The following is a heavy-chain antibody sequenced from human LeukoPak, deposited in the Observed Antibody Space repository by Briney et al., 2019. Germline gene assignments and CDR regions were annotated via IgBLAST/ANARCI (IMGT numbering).Heavy chain of an antibody. CDR3: AGNSRGYNYGSLSPAASRKYNWFDP. CDR2: ISGSGANT. Sequence: PGGSLRLSCAASGFTFSTYAMSWVRQAPGKGLEWVSTISGSGANTYYADSVRGRFTISRDNSKNTLYLHMNSLRAEDTAVYYCAGNSRGYNYGSLSPAASRKYNWFDPWGQGTLVTVSS. CDR1: GFTFSTYA. V-gene: IGHV3-23*01. D-gene: IGHD5-18*01. J-gene: IGHJ5*02.